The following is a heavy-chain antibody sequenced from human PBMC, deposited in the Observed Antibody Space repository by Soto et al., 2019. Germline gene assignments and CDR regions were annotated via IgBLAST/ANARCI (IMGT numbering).Heavy chain of an antibody. CDR1: GFTFSSHN. D-gene: IGHD1-26*01. CDR3: ASSRWDLP. CDR2: ISSSSSTI. J-gene: IGHJ5*02. Sequence: LRLSCAASGFTFSSHNLNWVRQAPGKGLEWVSYISSSSSTIYYADSVKGRFTISRDNAKNSLYLQMNSLRAEDTAVYYCASSRWDLPWGQGTLVTVSS. V-gene: IGHV3-48*01.